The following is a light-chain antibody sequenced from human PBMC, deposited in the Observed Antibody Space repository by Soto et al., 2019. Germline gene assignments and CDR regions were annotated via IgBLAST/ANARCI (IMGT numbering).Light chain of an antibody. CDR2: GNS. CDR3: QSYDSSLSGSV. J-gene: IGLJ7*01. V-gene: IGLV1-40*01. Sequence: QSVLTQPPSVSGAPGQRVTISCTGSSSNIGAGYDVHWYQQLPGTAPKLLIYGNSNRPSGVPDRFSGSKSGTSASLAITGLQAEDEADYYCQSYDSSLSGSVFGGATQLTV. CDR1: SSNIGAGYD.